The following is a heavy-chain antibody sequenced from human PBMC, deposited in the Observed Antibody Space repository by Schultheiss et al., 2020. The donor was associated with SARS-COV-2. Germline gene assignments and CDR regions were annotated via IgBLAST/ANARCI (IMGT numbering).Heavy chain of an antibody. V-gene: IGHV4-61*01. Sequence: SETLSLTCTVSGGSVSSGSYYWSWIRQPPGKGLEWIGYIYYSGSTNYNPSLKSRVTRSVDTSKNQFSLNLTSVTAADTAVYYCARAPRAYYYYYMDVWGKGTTVTVSS. CDR3: ARAPRAYYYYYMDV. CDR1: GGSVSSGSYY. CDR2: IYYSGST. J-gene: IGHJ6*03.